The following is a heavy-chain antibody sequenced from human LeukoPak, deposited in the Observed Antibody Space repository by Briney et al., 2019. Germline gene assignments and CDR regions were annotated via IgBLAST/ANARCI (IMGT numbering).Heavy chain of an antibody. D-gene: IGHD2-2*01. V-gene: IGHV4-59*01. CDR1: GVSISSYY. J-gene: IGHJ4*02. Sequence: ASETLSLTCTVSGVSISSYYWSWIRQPPGKGLEWIGYIYYSGSTNYTPSLKSRVTISVDTSKNQFSLKLSSVTAADTAVYYCARGDIVVVPAAVHFDYWGQGTLVTVSS. CDR3: ARGDIVVVPAAVHFDY. CDR2: IYYSGST.